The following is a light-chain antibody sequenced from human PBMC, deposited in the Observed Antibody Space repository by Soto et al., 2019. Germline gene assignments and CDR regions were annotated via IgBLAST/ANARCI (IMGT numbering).Light chain of an antibody. CDR3: TSYTSRYTYV. J-gene: IGLJ1*01. Sequence: QSALTQPASVSGSPGQSITISCTGTSSDVGGYNYVAWYQQHPDKAPKLLIYDVSNRPSGVSIRFSGSKSGNTASLTISGLLPEDEADYYCTSYTSRYTYVFGTGTKVTVL. CDR2: DVS. CDR1: SSDVGGYNY. V-gene: IGLV2-14*01.